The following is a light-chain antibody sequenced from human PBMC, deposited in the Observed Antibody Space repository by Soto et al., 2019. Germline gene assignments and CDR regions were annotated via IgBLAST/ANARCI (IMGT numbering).Light chain of an antibody. CDR3: QKYGSSPRT. Sequence: EIVLTQSPGTLSSSPGERATLSCRASQSVSSSYLAWYQQKPGQAPRLLIYVASSRATGIPDRFSGSGSGTDFTITISRLEPEDFTVYYCQKYGSSPRTFGQGTKVEIK. V-gene: IGKV3-20*01. J-gene: IGKJ1*01. CDR1: QSVSSSY. CDR2: VAS.